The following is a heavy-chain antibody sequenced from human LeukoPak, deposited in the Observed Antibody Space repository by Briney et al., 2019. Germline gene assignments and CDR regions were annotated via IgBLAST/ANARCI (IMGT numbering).Heavy chain of an antibody. CDR1: GFTVSSNY. J-gene: IGHJ4*02. CDR2: IYSGGST. D-gene: IGHD2-2*01. V-gene: IGHV3-53*01. Sequence: GGSLRLSCAASGFTVSSNYMSWVRQAPGKGLEWVSVIYSGGSTYYADSVKGRFTISRDNSKNTLYLQMNSLRAEDTAVYYCARGRGYCSSTSCYPYYFDYWGQGTLVTVSS. CDR3: ARGRGYCSSTSCYPYYFDY.